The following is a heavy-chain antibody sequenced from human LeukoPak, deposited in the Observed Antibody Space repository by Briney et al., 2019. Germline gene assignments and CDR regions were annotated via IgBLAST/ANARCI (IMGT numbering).Heavy chain of an antibody. CDR1: GGSISSSSYY. CDR3: ARQREALLAVNDAFDI. J-gene: IGHJ3*02. D-gene: IGHD1-26*01. CDR2: IYYSGST. V-gene: IGHV4-39*01. Sequence: SETLSLTCTVSGGSISSSSYYWGWIRQPPGKGLEWIGSIYYSGSTYYNPSLKSRVTISVDTSKNQFSLKLSSVTAADTAVYYCARQREALLAVNDAFDIWGQGTMVTVSS.